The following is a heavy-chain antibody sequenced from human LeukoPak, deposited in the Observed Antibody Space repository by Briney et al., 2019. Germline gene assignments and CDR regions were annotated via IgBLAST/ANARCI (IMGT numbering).Heavy chain of an antibody. V-gene: IGHV4-59*01. CDR3: ARTYYDDSSGYYYYYYGMDV. D-gene: IGHD3-22*01. CDR2: IYYSERI. Sequence: PSETLSLTCTVSGGSISSYYWSWIRQPPGKGLEWIGYIYYSERINYNPSLKSRVTISVDTSKNQFSLKLSSVTAADTAVYYCARTYYDDSSGYYYYYYGMDVWGQGTTVTVSS. J-gene: IGHJ6*02. CDR1: GGSISSYY.